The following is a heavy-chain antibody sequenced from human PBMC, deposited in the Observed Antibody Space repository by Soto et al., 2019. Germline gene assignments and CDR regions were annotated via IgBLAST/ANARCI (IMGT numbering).Heavy chain of an antibody. J-gene: IGHJ4*02. CDR1: GYTFTSYG. CDR2: ISAYNGNT. CDR3: ARDTHYDILTGPVDY. V-gene: IGHV1-18*01. Sequence: GASVKVSCKASGYTFTSYGISWVRQAPGQGLEWMGWISAYNGNTNYAQKLQGRVTMTTDTSTSTAYMELRSLRSDDTAVYYCARDTHYDILTGPVDYWGQGTLVTVSS. D-gene: IGHD3-9*01.